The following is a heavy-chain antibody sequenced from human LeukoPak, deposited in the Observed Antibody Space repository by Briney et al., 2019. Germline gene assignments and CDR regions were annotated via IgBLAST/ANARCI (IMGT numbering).Heavy chain of an antibody. V-gene: IGHV3-7*01. CDR3: ARDNGVVHGVYYMDV. CDR1: GLTLSSYW. D-gene: IGHD3-3*01. CDR2: IKHDGSDK. J-gene: IGHJ6*03. Sequence: PGGSLRLSCAASGLTLSSYWMNWVRQAPGKGLEWVANIKHDGSDKYYVDSVKGRFTISRDNAKNSLFLQMNSLRAEDTAVYYCARDNGVVHGVYYMDVWGKGTTVTVS.